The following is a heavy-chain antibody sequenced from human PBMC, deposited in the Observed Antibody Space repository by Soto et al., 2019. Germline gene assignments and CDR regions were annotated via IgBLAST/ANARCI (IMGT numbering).Heavy chain of an antibody. CDR3: GFDY. Sequence: GGSLRMFSAASGFTVSRHWMSWVCQAPGMGLEWVANINQDGSEKYYVDSVKGRFTISRDNPKNSLFLQMNSLGDEDTAIYYGGFDYWGQGALVTVSS. CDR2: INQDGSEK. J-gene: IGHJ4*02. CDR1: GFTVSRHW. V-gene: IGHV3-7*03.